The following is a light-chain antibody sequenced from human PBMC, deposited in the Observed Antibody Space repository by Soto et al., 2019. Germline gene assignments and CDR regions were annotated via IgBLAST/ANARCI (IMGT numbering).Light chain of an antibody. CDR2: AAS. V-gene: IGKV1-39*01. Sequence: DIQMTQSPSTLSASVGDSVTFTCRASQPIGTSLHWYQQKPGKAPKVLISAASRLQSGVSSRFSGSGSGTHFALTISNLQPEDFATYYCQQGYTTLWTFGQGTTVDIK. CDR3: QQGYTTLWT. J-gene: IGKJ1*01. CDR1: QPIGTS.